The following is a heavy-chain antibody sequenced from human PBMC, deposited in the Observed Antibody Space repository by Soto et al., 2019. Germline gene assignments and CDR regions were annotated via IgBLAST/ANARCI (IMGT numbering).Heavy chain of an antibody. CDR1: GYSFTSYW. CDR2: IYPGDSDA. V-gene: IGHV5-51*01. D-gene: IGHD3-3*01. Sequence: GESLKISCKGSGYSFTSYWIGWVRQMPGKGLEWMGIIYPGDSDARYSPSFQGQVTISADKSISTAYLRWSSLKASGAAWYYCARRKGRVLRFLEWLPDAFDIWGQGTMVTVSS. J-gene: IGHJ3*02. CDR3: ARRKGRVLRFLEWLPDAFDI.